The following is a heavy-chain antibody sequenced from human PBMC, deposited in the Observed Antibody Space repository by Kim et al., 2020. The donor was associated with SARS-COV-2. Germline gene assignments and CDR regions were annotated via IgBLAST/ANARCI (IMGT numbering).Heavy chain of an antibody. J-gene: IGHJ5*02. Sequence: GESLKISCKGSGYSFTSYWIGWVRQMPGKGLEWMGIIYPGDSDTRYSPSFQGQVTISADKSISTAYLQWSSLKASDTAMYYCARHPLADYGDYVRVREYWFDPWGQGTLVTVSS. D-gene: IGHD4-17*01. CDR1: GYSFTSYW. CDR2: IYPGDSDT. V-gene: IGHV5-51*01. CDR3: ARHPLADYGDYVRVREYWFDP.